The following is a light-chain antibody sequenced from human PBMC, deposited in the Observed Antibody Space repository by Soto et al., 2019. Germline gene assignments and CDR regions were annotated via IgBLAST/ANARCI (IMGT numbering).Light chain of an antibody. CDR1: QGIRND. J-gene: IGKJ3*01. CDR3: LRDYSYPSA. Sequence: AIQMTQSPSSLSASVGDRVTITCRARQGIRNDLGWYQQKVGKAAKLLIYAASSLQSGVPLRFSGSGSGTDFTITFSSLLPEDVAAYYCLRDYSYPSAFGHGTKVDLK. V-gene: IGKV1-6*01. CDR2: AAS.